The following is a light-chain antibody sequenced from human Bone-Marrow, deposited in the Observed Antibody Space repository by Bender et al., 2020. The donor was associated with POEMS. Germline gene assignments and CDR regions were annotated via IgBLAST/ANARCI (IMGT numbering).Light chain of an antibody. CDR2: ANI. J-gene: IGLJ3*02. CDR3: QSYDSDLNGWV. V-gene: IGLV1-40*01. Sequence: AGFGVNWYQHLPGTAPNLLIYANINRPSELPDRFSGSQSGTSASLAITGLQSEDEAAYFCQSYDSDLNGWVFGGGTKLTVL. CDR1: AGFG.